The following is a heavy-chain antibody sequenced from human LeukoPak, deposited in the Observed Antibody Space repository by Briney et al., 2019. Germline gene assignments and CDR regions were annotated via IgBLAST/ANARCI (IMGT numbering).Heavy chain of an antibody. CDR3: ARDGDGSYSNYFDF. Sequence: SETLSLTCTVSGGSISSYYWSWIRQPAGKGLEWIGRIYTSGSTNYNPSLQSRVTMSVDTSKNQFSLKLSSVTAADTAVYYCARDGDGSYSNYFDFWGQGTLVTVSS. D-gene: IGHD1-26*01. CDR2: IYTSGST. J-gene: IGHJ4*02. CDR1: GGSISSYY. V-gene: IGHV4-4*07.